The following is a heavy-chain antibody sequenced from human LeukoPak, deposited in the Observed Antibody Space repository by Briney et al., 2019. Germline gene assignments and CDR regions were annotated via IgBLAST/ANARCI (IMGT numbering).Heavy chain of an antibody. D-gene: IGHD5-12*01. CDR1: GFTFSRYW. CDR2: IYSGGST. V-gene: IGHV3-53*01. J-gene: IGHJ4*02. CDR3: ARASIVATTHYDY. Sequence: PGGSLRLSCAASGFTFSRYWMSWVRQAPGKGLEWVSVIYSGGSTYYADSVKGRFTISRDNSKNTLYPQMNSLRAEDTAVYYCARASIVATTHYDYWGQGTLVTVSS.